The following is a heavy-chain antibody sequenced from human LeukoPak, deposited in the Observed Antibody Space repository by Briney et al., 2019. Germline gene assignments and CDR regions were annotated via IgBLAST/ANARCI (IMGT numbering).Heavy chain of an antibody. Sequence: ASVKVSCKASGYTFTSYYMHWVRQAPGQGLEWMGIINPSGGSTSHAQKFQGRVTMTRDTSTTTVYMELSSLRSEDTAVYYCAKDPWSGYYDSSGYYWEDYWGQGTLVTVSS. CDR2: INPSGGST. J-gene: IGHJ4*02. CDR3: AKDPWSGYYDSSGYYWEDY. V-gene: IGHV1-46*01. CDR1: GYTFTSYY. D-gene: IGHD3-22*01.